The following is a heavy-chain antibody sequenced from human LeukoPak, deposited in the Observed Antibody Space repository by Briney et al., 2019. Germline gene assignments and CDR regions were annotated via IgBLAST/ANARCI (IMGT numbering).Heavy chain of an antibody. J-gene: IGHJ4*02. CDR2: ISNSGAGT. Sequence: PGGSLRLSCAASGFTFSSFAMDWVRQAPGKGLEWVSAISNSGAGTYYADSVKGRFTISRDNAKNSLYLQMNSLRAEDTAVYYCARFHSSSSYWGQGTLVTVSS. CDR3: ARFHSSSSY. CDR1: GFTFSSFA. V-gene: IGHV3-23*01. D-gene: IGHD6-6*01.